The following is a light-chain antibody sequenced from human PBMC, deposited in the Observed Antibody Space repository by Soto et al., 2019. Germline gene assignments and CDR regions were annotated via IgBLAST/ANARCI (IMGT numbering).Light chain of an antibody. CDR1: QTISSW. CDR2: KAS. J-gene: IGKJ1*01. V-gene: IGKV1-5*03. CDR3: QHYNSYSEA. Sequence: DIQMTQSPSTLSGSVGSRVTLTGRASQTISSWLAWYQQKPGKAPKLLIYKASTLKSGVPSRFSCSGSGTDFTLTISSLHPDEFATYYCQHYNSYSEAFGQDTEVELK.